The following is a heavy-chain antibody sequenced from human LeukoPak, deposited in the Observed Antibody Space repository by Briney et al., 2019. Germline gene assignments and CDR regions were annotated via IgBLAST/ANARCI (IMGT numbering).Heavy chain of an antibody. CDR3: AKAPHYYTSATYWYYFEN. J-gene: IGHJ4*02. D-gene: IGHD3-10*01. Sequence: GGSLRLSCAASGFTFYDFAMHWVRQSPGKGLEWVSGISWNSDTTAYADSVKGRFAISRDNANKSLYLLMNSLRSEDTAFYYCAKAPHYYTSATYWYYFENWGQGSLVTVSS. V-gene: IGHV3-9*01. CDR1: GFTFYDFA. CDR2: ISWNSDTT.